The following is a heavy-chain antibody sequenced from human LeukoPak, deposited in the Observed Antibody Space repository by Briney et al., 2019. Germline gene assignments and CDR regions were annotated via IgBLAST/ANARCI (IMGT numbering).Heavy chain of an antibody. J-gene: IGHJ5*02. CDR1: GYTFTGYY. V-gene: IGHV1-2*06. D-gene: IGHD1-26*01. CDR3: ARDRIVGNNWFDP. Sequence: ASVKVSCTASGYTFTGYYMHWVRQAPGQGLEWMGRINPNSGGTNYAQKFQGRVTMTRDTSISTAYMELSRLRSDDTAVYYCARDRIVGNNWFDPWGQGTLVTVSS. CDR2: INPNSGGT.